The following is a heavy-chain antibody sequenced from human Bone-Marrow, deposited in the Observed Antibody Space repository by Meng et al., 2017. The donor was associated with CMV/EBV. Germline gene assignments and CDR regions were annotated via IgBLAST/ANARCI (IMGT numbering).Heavy chain of an antibody. CDR1: GGTFSSYA. J-gene: IGHJ5*02. CDR3: ARPGDSSGSMEFDP. V-gene: IGHV1-69*10. CDR2: IIPILGIA. D-gene: IGHD3-22*01. Sequence: SVKVSCKASGGTFSSYAISWVRQAPGQGLEWMGGIIPILGIANYAQKFQGRVTITADKSTSTAYMELSSLRSEDTAVYYCARPGDSSGSMEFDPWGQGTLVTVSS.